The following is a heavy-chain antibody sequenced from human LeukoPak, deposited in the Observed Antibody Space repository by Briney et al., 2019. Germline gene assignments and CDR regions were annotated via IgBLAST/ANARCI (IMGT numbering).Heavy chain of an antibody. D-gene: IGHD3-10*01. Sequence: GSLRLSCAASGFTFSSYAMSWIRQPPGKGLEWIGSIYYSGSTYYNPSLKSRVTISVDTSKNQFSLKLSSVTAADTAVYYCARVSTYYYGSGSYYNLYYFDYWGQGTLVTVSS. CDR1: GFTFSSYA. V-gene: IGHV4-39*01. CDR2: IYYSGST. CDR3: ARVSTYYYGSGSYYNLYYFDY. J-gene: IGHJ4*02.